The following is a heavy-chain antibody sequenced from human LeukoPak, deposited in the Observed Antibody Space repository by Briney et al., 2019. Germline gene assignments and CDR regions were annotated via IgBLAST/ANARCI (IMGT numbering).Heavy chain of an antibody. CDR2: ISSSSSYI. Sequence: PGGSLRLSCAASGFTVSSNYMSWVRQAPGKGLEWVSSISSSSSYIYYADSVKGRFTISRDNAKNSLYLQMNSLRAEDTAVYYCARDRNPRRDGYNPYYYYGMDVWGQGTTVTVSS. CDR3: ARDRNPRRDGYNPYYYYGMDV. D-gene: IGHD5-24*01. V-gene: IGHV3-21*01. J-gene: IGHJ6*02. CDR1: GFTVSSNY.